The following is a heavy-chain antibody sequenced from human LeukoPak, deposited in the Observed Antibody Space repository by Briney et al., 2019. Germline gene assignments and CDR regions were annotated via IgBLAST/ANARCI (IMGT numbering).Heavy chain of an antibody. CDR3: ARSTIPGIASLFDY. V-gene: IGHV4-34*01. D-gene: IGHD6-13*01. CDR2: CNHCEST. J-gene: IGHJ4*02. Sequence: NPSETLSLTCAVVGGSFSDYQWSWIRQPPGKGLEWIGECNHCESTNYNPSLKSRVTISVDTSKNQFSLKLSSVTAADTAVYYCARSTIPGIASLFDYWGQGTLVTVSS. CDR1: GGSFSDYQ.